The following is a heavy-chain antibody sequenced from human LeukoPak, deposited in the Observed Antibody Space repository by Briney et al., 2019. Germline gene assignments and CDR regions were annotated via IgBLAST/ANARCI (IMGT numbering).Heavy chain of an antibody. Sequence: GGSLRLSCAVSGFTISSHGMHWVRQAPGKGPEWVAMIAYHGNTEYYGDSVKGRFTISRDNSKNTLYLQMNSLRAEDTAVYYCAKDMTYSGYESYDDYWGQGTLVTVSS. CDR1: GFTISSHG. J-gene: IGHJ4*02. CDR2: IAYHGNTE. V-gene: IGHV3-30*18. CDR3: AKDMTYSGYESYDDY. D-gene: IGHD5-12*01.